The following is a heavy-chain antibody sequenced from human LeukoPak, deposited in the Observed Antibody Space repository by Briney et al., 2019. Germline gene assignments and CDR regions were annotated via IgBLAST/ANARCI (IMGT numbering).Heavy chain of an antibody. V-gene: IGHV1-18*01. J-gene: IGHJ3*02. Sequence: ASVKVSCKASSYTFPNYAISWLRQAPGQGLEWMGWISTYNGNTNYAQKFQGRVTMTRDTSTTTAYMELRSLRSDDTAVYYCAREANYDDTPDAFDIWGQGTMVTVSS. CDR3: AREANYDDTPDAFDI. CDR1: SYTFPNYA. D-gene: IGHD3-22*01. CDR2: ISTYNGNT.